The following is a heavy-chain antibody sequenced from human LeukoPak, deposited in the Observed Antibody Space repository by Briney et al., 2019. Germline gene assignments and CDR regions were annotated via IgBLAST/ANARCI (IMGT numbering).Heavy chain of an antibody. CDR1: GGTFSSYA. CDR2: IIPIFGTA. V-gene: IGHV1-69*05. CDR3: ARSPGEWLSPVFYYYYYMDV. D-gene: IGHD3-3*01. Sequence: SVKVSCKASGGTFSSYAISWVRQAPGQGLEWMGGIIPIFGTANYAQKFQGRVTITTDESTSTAHMELSSLRSEDTAVYYCARSPGEWLSPVFYYYYYMDVWGKGTTVTVSS. J-gene: IGHJ6*03.